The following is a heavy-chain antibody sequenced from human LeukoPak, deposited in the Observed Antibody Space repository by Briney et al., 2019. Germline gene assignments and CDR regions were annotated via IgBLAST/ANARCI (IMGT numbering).Heavy chain of an antibody. CDR2: IYYSGST. CDR3: ARDQSRIFGVDTYGMDV. CDR1: GGSISSYY. Sequence: SETLSLTCTVSGGSISSYYWSWIRQPPGKGLEWIGYIYYSGSTNYNPSLKSRVTISVVTSKNQFSLKLSSVTAADTAVYYCARDQSRIFGVDTYGMDVWGQGTTVTVSS. V-gene: IGHV4-59*01. J-gene: IGHJ6*02. D-gene: IGHD3-3*01.